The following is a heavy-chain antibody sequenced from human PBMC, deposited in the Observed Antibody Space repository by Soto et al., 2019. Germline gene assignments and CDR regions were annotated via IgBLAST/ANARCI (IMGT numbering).Heavy chain of an antibody. CDR3: ARSGDFTGPSRHLRGPFDS. V-gene: IGHV3-33*01. J-gene: IGHJ4*02. CDR2: IWGDGSDK. Sequence: HPGGSLRLSCAASGFTFSLYAIHWVRQAPGKGLEWVAAIWGDGSDKKYADSVKGRFTVSRDNSKNTLYLQMNSLRDEDTAVYFCARSGDFTGPSRHLRGPFDSWGPGPLVTVSS. D-gene: IGHD2-8*02. CDR1: GFTFSLYA.